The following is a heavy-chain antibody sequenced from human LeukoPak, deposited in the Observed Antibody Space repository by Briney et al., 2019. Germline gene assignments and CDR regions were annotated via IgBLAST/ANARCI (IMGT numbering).Heavy chain of an antibody. CDR1: GFTFSSYS. V-gene: IGHV3-21*01. Sequence: GSLRLSCAASGFTFSSYSMNWVRQSPGKGLEWVSSVSNNNVIFYADSVRGRFTISRDNARNSLFLQMFSLRVEDTAAYYCARKQTRGGDLDYWGQGARVTVSS. CDR3: ARKQTRGGDLDY. D-gene: IGHD2-21*02. CDR2: VSNNNVI. J-gene: IGHJ4*02.